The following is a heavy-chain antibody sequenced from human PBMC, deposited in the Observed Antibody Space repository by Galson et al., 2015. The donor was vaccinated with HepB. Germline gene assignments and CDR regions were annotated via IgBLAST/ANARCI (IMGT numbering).Heavy chain of an antibody. D-gene: IGHD2/OR15-2a*01. J-gene: IGHJ4*02. V-gene: IGHV1-3*01. Sequence: SVKVSCKASGNTLNSYAIHWVRQAPGQGLEWMGWINGANGHTKYSQKFQDRVTFTTDTSATVAYMELSSLRSEDTAVYYCAHSNPAFDYGGQGTLVIV. CDR1: GNTLNSYA. CDR2: INGANGHT. CDR3: AHSNPAFDY.